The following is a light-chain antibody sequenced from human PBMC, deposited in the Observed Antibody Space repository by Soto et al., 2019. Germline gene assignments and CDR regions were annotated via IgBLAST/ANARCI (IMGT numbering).Light chain of an antibody. CDR1: SSDVGGYNH. V-gene: IGLV2-14*01. J-gene: IGLJ1*01. CDR3: SSYTSRYTYV. CDR2: EVS. Sequence: QSALTQPASVSGSPGQSITISCTGTSSDVGGYNHVSWYQKHPGKAPKLLIYEVSNRPSGVSDRFFGSKSGNTASLTISGLQAEDEADYYCSSYTSRYTYVFGSGTKLTVL.